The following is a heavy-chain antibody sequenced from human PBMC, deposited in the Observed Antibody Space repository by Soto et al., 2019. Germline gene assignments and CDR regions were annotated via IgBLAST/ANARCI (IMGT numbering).Heavy chain of an antibody. D-gene: IGHD6-19*01. CDR3: ARDAQWLVQDWYFDL. CDR1: GFTFSSYG. CDR2: ISFDESNR. V-gene: IGHV3-30-3*01. Sequence: QVQLVESGGGVVQPGRSLRLSCEGSGFTFSSYGMHWVRQAPGKGLEWVAVISFDESNRYYADSVKGRFTISRDNSKNTLYVHMNSLRTEDTAVYYCARDAQWLVQDWYFDLWGRGTLVTVSS. J-gene: IGHJ2*01.